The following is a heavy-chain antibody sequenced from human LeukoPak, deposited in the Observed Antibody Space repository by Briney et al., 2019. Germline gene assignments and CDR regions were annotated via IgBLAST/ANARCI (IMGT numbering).Heavy chain of an antibody. J-gene: IGHJ5*02. CDR2: ISYDGSYK. V-gene: IGHV3-30*18. Sequence: PGGSLRLSCAASGLTFSNYGMHWVRQAPGKGLEWVAIISYDGSYKYYADSVKGRFTISRANSENTLYLQMNSLRVEDTAVYYCAKDMGRGRAGTIPNWFDPWGQGTLVTVSS. CDR1: GLTFSNYG. CDR3: AKDMGRGRAGTIPNWFDP. D-gene: IGHD1-1*01.